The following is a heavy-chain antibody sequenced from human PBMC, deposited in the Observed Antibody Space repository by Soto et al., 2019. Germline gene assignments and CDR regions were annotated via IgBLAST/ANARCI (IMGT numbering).Heavy chain of an antibody. V-gene: IGHV3-30-3*01. J-gene: IGHJ6*02. D-gene: IGHD3-22*01. CDR2: ISYDGSNE. Sequence: GGSLRLSCAASGFTFSSYAMHWVRQAPGKGLEWVAVISYDGSNEYYADSVKGRFTISRDNSKNTLYLQMNSLRAEDTAVYYCARDLHSSGYYYYYYGMDVWGQGTTVTVSS. CDR1: GFTFSSYA. CDR3: ARDLHSSGYYYYYYGMDV.